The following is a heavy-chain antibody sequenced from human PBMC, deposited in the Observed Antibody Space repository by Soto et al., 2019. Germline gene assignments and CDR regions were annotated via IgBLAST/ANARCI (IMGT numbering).Heavy chain of an antibody. J-gene: IGHJ4*02. CDR3: VSSSGYYPF. Sequence: EVQLVESGGGLVQPGGSLRLSCAASGFSFSSYWMTWVRQAPGKGLEWVANIKPDGNAKYYVDSVKGRFIISRDNAKKSLYLQKDSLRAEDTAFYYCVSSSGYYPFWGQGTLVTVSS. V-gene: IGHV3-7*01. CDR2: IKPDGNAK. CDR1: GFSFSSYW. D-gene: IGHD3-10*01.